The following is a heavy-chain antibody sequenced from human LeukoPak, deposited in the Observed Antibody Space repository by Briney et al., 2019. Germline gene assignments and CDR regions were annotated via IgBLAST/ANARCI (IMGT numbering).Heavy chain of an antibody. J-gene: IGHJ4*02. CDR2: ISSTSSYI. V-gene: IGHV3-21*01. Sequence: GGSESLFCAASGFTFSTYSMNWARQAPGKGLEWVSSISSTSSYIYYADSVKGRSTISRDNAKNSLYLNLNSLRAEDTAVYYCARGSSSSLQVRQFDYWGEGSLVTVSS. D-gene: IGHD6-13*01. CDR3: ARGSSSSLQVRQFDY. CDR1: GFTFSTYS.